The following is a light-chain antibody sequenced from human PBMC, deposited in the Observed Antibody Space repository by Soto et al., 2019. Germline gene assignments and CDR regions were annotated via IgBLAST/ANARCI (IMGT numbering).Light chain of an antibody. Sequence: EIVLTQSPGTLSLSPGERATLSCSASQSVSSSYLAWYQQKPGQAPRLLIYGASSRATGIPDRFSGSGSGTDFTLTISRLEPEDFAMYYCQHYGSSPWTFGQGTKVEIK. V-gene: IGKV3-20*01. CDR1: QSVSSSY. CDR2: GAS. J-gene: IGKJ1*01. CDR3: QHYGSSPWT.